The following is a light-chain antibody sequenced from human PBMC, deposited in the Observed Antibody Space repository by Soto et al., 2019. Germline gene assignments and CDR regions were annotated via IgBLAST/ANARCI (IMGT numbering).Light chain of an antibody. V-gene: IGKV1-33*01. Sequence: DIQMTQSPSSLSASVGDRVTITCQASQDISNYLNWYQQKPGKAPKLLIYDASNLETGVPSRFSGSGSGTDFTFTISSLQPEDIATYYCHHYDNLPTFGGGTKVEIK. CDR3: HHYDNLPT. CDR2: DAS. J-gene: IGKJ4*01. CDR1: QDISNY.